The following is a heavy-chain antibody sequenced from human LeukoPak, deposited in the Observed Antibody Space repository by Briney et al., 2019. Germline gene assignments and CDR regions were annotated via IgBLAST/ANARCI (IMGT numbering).Heavy chain of an antibody. V-gene: IGHV4-34*01. D-gene: IGHD4-11*01. CDR1: GGSFRGYY. Sequence: SETLSLTCAVYGGSFRGYYWSWIRQPPGKGLEWIGEINHSGSTNYDPSLKSRVTISVDTSKNQFSLKLSSVTAADTAVYYCASDETTVTISGFYWGQGTLVTVSS. J-gene: IGHJ4*02. CDR3: ASDETTVTISGFY. CDR2: INHSGST.